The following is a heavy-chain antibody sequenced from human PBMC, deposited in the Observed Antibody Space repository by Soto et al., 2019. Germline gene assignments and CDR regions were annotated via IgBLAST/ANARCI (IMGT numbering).Heavy chain of an antibody. J-gene: IGHJ4*02. D-gene: IGHD5-18*01. CDR1: GFTFSSYG. CDR2: IWNDGSNK. V-gene: IGHV3-33*01. Sequence: QVQLVESGGGVVQPGRSLRLSCAASGFTFSSYGMHWVRQAPGKGLEWVAVIWNDGSNKYYADSVKGRFTISRDNSKNTLYLQMNSLRAEDTAVYYCERARGSRYDQYYFDYWGQGTLVTVSS. CDR3: ERARGSRYDQYYFDY.